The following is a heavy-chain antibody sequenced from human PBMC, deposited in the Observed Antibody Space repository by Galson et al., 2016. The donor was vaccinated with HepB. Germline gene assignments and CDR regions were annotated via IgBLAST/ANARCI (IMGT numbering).Heavy chain of an antibody. Sequence: TLSLTCSVSGGSISTGSYYWSWIRQPAGRGLEWIGRIYATGTTSYNPSLKSRVSMSLDTSKNQLSLKLDSVTAADTAVYFCARDYRPTPISPRPVAFDVWGPGKTVTVSS. D-gene: IGHD6-6*01. V-gene: IGHV4-61*02. CDR1: GGSISTGSYY. J-gene: IGHJ3*01. CDR3: ARDYRPTPISPRPVAFDV. CDR2: IYATGTT.